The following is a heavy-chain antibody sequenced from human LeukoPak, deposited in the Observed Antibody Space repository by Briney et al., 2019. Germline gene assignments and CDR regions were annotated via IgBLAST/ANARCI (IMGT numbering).Heavy chain of an antibody. J-gene: IGHJ4*02. CDR3: ARGDSSSWYTGNEYYFDY. V-gene: IGHV4-34*01. CDR2: INHSGST. CDR1: GGSFSGYY. D-gene: IGHD6-13*01. Sequence: SETLSLTCAVYGGSFSGYYWSWIRQPPGKGLEWIGEINHSGSTNYNPSLKSRVTISVDTSKNQFSLKLSSVTAADTAVYYCARGDSSSWYTGNEYYFDYWGQGTLVTVSS.